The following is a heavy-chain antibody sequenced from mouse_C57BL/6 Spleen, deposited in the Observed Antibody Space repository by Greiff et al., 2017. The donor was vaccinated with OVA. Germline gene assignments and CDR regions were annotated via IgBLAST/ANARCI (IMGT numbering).Heavy chain of an antibody. V-gene: IGHV1-15*01. CDR1: GYTFTDYD. J-gene: IGHJ2*01. CDR3: TRSWEY. Sequence: QVQLQQSGAELVRPGASVTLSCKASGYTFTDYDMHWVKQTPVHGLEWIGAIDPETGGTAYNQKFKGKAILTADKSSSTAYMELRSLTSEDSAVYYCTRSWEYWGQGTTLTVSS. CDR2: IDPETGGT. D-gene: IGHD4-1*01.